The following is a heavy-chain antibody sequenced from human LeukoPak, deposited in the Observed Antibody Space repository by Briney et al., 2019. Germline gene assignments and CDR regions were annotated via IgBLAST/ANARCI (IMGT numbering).Heavy chain of an antibody. D-gene: IGHD6-13*01. Sequence: GGSLRLSCAASGFTFSSFGRRWVRQAPGKGLEWVAVISYDGSAKYNADSVKGRFTIVGTNSKNTPYLQMNRLRDDHTAVYDCTKDPSRQQMWGSVKKWCDLWGQGTLVTVSS. J-gene: IGHJ5*02. CDR2: ISYDGSAK. V-gene: IGHV3-30*18. CDR3: TKDPSRQQMWGSVKKWCDL. CDR1: GFTFSSFG.